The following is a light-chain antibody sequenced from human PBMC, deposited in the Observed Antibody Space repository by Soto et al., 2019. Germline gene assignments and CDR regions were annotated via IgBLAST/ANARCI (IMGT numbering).Light chain of an antibody. CDR2: WAS. CDR3: QQYYNTPYT. CDR1: QSVLYSSNNKNY. Sequence: DIVMTQSPDSLAVSLGERATINCKSSQSVLYSSNNKNYLAWYQQKPGQPPKLLIYWASTRESGVPDRFSGSGSGTEFTLTISSLQAEDVAVYYCQQYYNTPYTFGQGTKVEIK. J-gene: IGKJ2*01. V-gene: IGKV4-1*01.